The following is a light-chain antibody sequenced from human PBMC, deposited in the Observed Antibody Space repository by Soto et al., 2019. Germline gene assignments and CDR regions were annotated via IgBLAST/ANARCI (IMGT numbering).Light chain of an antibody. CDR1: QSVSSN. Sequence: EIVMTQSPATLSVSKGERATLSCRASQSVSSNLAWYQQKPGQAPRLLIYGASTRATGIPARFSGSGSGTEFTLTISSLQSEDFAVYYCQQYNNWRTFGQGTKVDI. V-gene: IGKV3-15*01. J-gene: IGKJ1*01. CDR2: GAS. CDR3: QQYNNWRT.